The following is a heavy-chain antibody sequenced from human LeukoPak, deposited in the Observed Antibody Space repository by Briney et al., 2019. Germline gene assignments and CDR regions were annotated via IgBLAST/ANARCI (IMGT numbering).Heavy chain of an antibody. V-gene: IGHV1-18*01. Sequence: ASVKVSCKASGYTFTSYGISWVRQAPGQGLEWMGWISAYNGNTNYAQKLQGRVTMTTDTSTSTAYTELRSLRSDDTAVYYCARATRTILTGYLPWYYFDYWGQGILVTVSS. CDR2: ISAYNGNT. CDR3: ARATRTILTGYLPWYYFDY. D-gene: IGHD3-9*01. J-gene: IGHJ4*02. CDR1: GYTFTSYG.